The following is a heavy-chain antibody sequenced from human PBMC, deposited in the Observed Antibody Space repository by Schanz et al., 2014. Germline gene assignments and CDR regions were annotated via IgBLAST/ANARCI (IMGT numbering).Heavy chain of an antibody. Sequence: QVQLVESGGGVVQPGGSLRLSCAASGFTFSSYGMHWVRQAPGKGLEWVTFIRFDGSDKYYADSVKGRFSVSRDNSKNTLYLQMNSLRSDDTAVYYCAREPLGCTGSGYQTYDAFDIWGQGTMVTVSS. V-gene: IGHV3-30*02. CDR2: IRFDGSDK. D-gene: IGHD6-25*01. CDR3: AREPLGCTGSGYQTYDAFDI. J-gene: IGHJ3*02. CDR1: GFTFSSYG.